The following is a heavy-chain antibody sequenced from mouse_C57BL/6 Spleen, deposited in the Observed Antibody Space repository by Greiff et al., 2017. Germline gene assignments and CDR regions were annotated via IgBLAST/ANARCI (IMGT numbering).Heavy chain of an antibody. CDR3: ARLSTTVWYFDV. J-gene: IGHJ1*03. CDR1: GYTFTDYY. Sequence: VQLQQSGPELVKPGASVKISCKASGYTFTDYYMNWVKQSHGKSLEWIGDINPNNGGTSYNQKFKGKATLTVDKSSSTAYMELRSLTSEDSAVYYCARLSTTVWYFDVWGTGTTVTVSS. D-gene: IGHD1-1*01. V-gene: IGHV1-26*01. CDR2: INPNNGGT.